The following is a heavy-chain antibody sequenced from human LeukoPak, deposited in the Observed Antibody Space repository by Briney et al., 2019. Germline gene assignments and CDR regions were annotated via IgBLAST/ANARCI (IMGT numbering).Heavy chain of an antibody. CDR2: IYYSGST. D-gene: IGHD3-22*01. Sequence: PSETLSLTCTVSGASISSYYWSWIRQPPGKGLEWIGYIYYSGSTNYNPSLKSRVTISVDTSKNQFSLRLSSVTAADTAVYYCARHRYYYDSSGYYYQPWGQGTLVTVSS. CDR3: ARHRYYYDSSGYYYQP. CDR1: GASISSYY. V-gene: IGHV4-59*01. J-gene: IGHJ5*02.